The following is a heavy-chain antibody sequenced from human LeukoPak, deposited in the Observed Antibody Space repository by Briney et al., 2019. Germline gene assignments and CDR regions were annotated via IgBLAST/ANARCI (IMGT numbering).Heavy chain of an antibody. Sequence: SVKVSCKASGGTFSSYAISWVRQAPGQGLEWMGRIIPIFGTANYEQKFQGRVTITTDESTSTAYMELSSLRSEDTAVYYCALPVRSSSTSDYYYYMDVWGKGTTVTVSS. CDR1: GGTFSSYA. CDR2: IIPIFGTA. V-gene: IGHV1-69*05. CDR3: ALPVRSSSTSDYYYYMDV. J-gene: IGHJ6*03. D-gene: IGHD2-2*01.